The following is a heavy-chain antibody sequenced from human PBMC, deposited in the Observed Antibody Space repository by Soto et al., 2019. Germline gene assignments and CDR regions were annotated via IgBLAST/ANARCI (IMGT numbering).Heavy chain of an antibody. J-gene: IGHJ6*02. CDR1: GGSISSSNW. CDR3: ARDPIWLGELRSCGMDV. V-gene: IGHV4-4*02. Sequence: PSETLSLTCAVSGGSISSSNWWSWVRQPPGKGLEWIGEIYHSGSTNYNPSLKSRVTISVDKSKNQFSLKLSSVTAADTAVYYCARDPIWLGELRSCGMDVWGQGTTVTVS. CDR2: IYHSGST. D-gene: IGHD3-10*01.